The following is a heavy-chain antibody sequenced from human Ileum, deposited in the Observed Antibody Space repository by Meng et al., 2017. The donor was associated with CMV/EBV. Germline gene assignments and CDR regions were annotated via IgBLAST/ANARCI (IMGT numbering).Heavy chain of an antibody. V-gene: IGHV3-11*06. D-gene: IGHD6-19*01. CDR3: AREGVAGYYFDS. CDR2: ISSSSGYT. CDR1: GFTFSDYY. J-gene: IGHJ4*02. Sequence: QVVESGGGLVKSGGSLRLSCAASGFTFSDYYMTWIRQAPGKGLEWVSYISSSSGYTNYADSVKGRFTISRDNAKNSLYLQMNSLRAEDTAFYYCAREGVAGYYFDSWGQGTLVTVSS.